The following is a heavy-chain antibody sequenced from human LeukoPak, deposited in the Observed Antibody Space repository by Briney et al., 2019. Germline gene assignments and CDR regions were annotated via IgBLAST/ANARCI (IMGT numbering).Heavy chain of an antibody. CDR3: ARGLRDSSGRQYFQH. Sequence: ASVKVSCKASGYTFTSYDISWVRQAAGQGLEWMGWMNPNSGNTGYAQKFKGRVTMTGNTSINTAYMELSSLRSEDTAVYYCARGLRDSSGRQYFQHWGQGTLVTVSS. CDR2: MNPNSGNT. J-gene: IGHJ1*01. CDR1: GYTFTSYD. D-gene: IGHD3-22*01. V-gene: IGHV1-8*01.